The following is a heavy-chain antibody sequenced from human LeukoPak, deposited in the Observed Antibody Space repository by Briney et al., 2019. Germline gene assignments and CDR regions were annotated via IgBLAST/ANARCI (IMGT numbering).Heavy chain of an antibody. CDR2: ISYDGSNK. CDR3: AKDWNYCSGGTCFHGPSNS. CDR1: GFTFSSYG. J-gene: IGHJ5*02. D-gene: IGHD2-15*01. Sequence: GGSLRLSCAAPGFTFSSYGMHWVRQAPGKGLEWVAVISYDGSNKYYADSVKGRFTISRDNSKNTLYLQMNSLRGEDTAVYYCAKDWNYCSGGTCFHGPSNSWGQGTLVTVSS. V-gene: IGHV3-30*18.